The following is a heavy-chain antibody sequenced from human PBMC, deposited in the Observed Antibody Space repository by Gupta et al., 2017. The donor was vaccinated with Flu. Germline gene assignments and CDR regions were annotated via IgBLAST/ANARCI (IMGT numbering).Heavy chain of an antibody. J-gene: IGHJ4*02. V-gene: IGHV5-51*04. D-gene: IGHD4-17*01. Sequence: EVQLVQSGTEVKTSGDSLKISCKSSGYRFNGYWIAGVRQKPGKGLEWVGIIHPGGSERRYSPPFQGQVTMSADRPTNSAYLQWSSLKTSDTAIYYCARGPVPSYGDFSTYFDYWGQGTQVTVSS. CDR3: ARGPVPSYGDFSTYFDY. CDR2: IHPGGSER. CDR1: GYRFNGYW.